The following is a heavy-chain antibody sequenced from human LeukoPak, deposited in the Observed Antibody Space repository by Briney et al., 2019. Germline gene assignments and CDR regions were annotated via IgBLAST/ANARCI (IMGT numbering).Heavy chain of an antibody. D-gene: IGHD1-26*01. J-gene: IGHJ5*02. V-gene: IGHV1-2*02. Sequence: ASVKVSCKASGYTFTGYYMHWVRQAPGQGLEWMGWINPNSGGTNYAQKFQGRVTMTRDTSISTAYMELSRLRSDDTAVYYCARGGSYFIEGNWFDPWGQGTLVTVSS. CDR1: GYTFTGYY. CDR2: INPNSGGT. CDR3: ARGGSYFIEGNWFDP.